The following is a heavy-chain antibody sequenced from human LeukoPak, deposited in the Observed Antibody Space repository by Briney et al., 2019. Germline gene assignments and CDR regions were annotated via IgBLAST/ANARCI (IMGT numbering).Heavy chain of an antibody. J-gene: IGHJ3*02. D-gene: IGHD1-26*01. CDR3: AVDEDSGSYLAFDI. Sequence: ASVKVSCKVSGYTLTELSMHWVRQAPGKGLEWMGGFDPEDGETIYAQKFQGRVTMTEDTSTDTAYMELSSLRSEDTAVYYCAVDEDSGSYLAFDIWGQGTMVTVSS. CDR2: FDPEDGET. V-gene: IGHV1-24*01. CDR1: GYTLTELS.